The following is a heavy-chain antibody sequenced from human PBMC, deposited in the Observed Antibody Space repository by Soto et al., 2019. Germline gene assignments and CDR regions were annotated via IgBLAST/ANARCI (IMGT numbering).Heavy chain of an antibody. J-gene: IGHJ6*03. CDR2: IYHSGST. CDR1: SGSISSSNW. D-gene: IGHD2-2*01. Sequence: QVQLQESGPGLVKPSGTLSLTCAVSSGSISSSNWWSWVRQPPGKGLEWIGEIYHSGSTNYNPSLKSRVTISVVKSKNLFPLKLISVTAADTAVYYCVGSTSFEFMDVWAKGTTVTVSS. V-gene: IGHV4-4*02. CDR3: VGSTSFEFMDV.